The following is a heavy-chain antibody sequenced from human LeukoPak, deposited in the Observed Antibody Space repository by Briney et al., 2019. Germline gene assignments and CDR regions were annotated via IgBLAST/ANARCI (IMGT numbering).Heavy chain of an antibody. CDR2: ISSSSSTI. Sequence: PGGSLRLSCAASGFTFSSYSMNWVRQAPGKGLEWVSCISSSSSTIYYADSVKGRFTISRDNAKNSLYLQMSSLRAEDTAVYYCARGLWELPDPLDAFDIWGQGTMVTVSS. CDR3: ARGLWELPDPLDAFDI. CDR1: GFTFSSYS. D-gene: IGHD1-26*01. V-gene: IGHV3-48*01. J-gene: IGHJ3*02.